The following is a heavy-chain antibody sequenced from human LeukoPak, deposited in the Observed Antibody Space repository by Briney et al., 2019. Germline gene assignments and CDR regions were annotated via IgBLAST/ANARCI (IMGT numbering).Heavy chain of an antibody. CDR3: ARASYCSGGICYYYY. J-gene: IGHJ4*02. D-gene: IGHD2-15*01. CDR2: ISGSGSST. Sequence: GGSLRLSCAGYGFTFRSYSMNWVRQAPGKGLEWVSTISGSGSSTYYADSVKGRFTISRDNSKNTLYLQVNSLRAEDTAVYYCARASYCSGGICYYYYWGQGTLVTVSS. CDR1: GFTFRSYS. V-gene: IGHV3-23*01.